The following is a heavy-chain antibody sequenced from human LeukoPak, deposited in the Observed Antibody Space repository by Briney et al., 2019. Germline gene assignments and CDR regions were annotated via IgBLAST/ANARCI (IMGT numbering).Heavy chain of an antibody. V-gene: IGHV4-31*03. D-gene: IGHD2-15*01. CDR3: ARESTVAPRLYGMDV. Sequence: PSETLSLTCTVSGGSISSGGYYWSWIRQHPGKGLEWIGYIHYSGSTYYNPSLKSRVTISVDTSKNQFSPKLSSVTAADTAVYYCARESTVAPRLYGMDVGGQGTTVTVSS. CDR2: IHYSGST. CDR1: GGSISSGGYY. J-gene: IGHJ6*02.